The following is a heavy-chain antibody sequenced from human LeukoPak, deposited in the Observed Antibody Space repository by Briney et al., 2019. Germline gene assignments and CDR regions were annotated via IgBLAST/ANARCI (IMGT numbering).Heavy chain of an antibody. Sequence: ASVKVSCKASGGTFSSYAISWVRQAPGQGLEWMGGIIPIFGTANYAQKFQGRVTITADESTSTAYMELSSLRSEDTAVYYCARDYYGSGRDYYYYYYMDVWGKGTTVTISS. CDR3: ARDYYGSGRDYYYYYYMDV. D-gene: IGHD3-10*01. CDR2: IIPIFGTA. J-gene: IGHJ6*03. CDR1: GGTFSSYA. V-gene: IGHV1-69*13.